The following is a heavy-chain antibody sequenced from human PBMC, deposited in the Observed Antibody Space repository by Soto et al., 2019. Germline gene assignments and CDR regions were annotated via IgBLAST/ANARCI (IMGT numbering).Heavy chain of an antibody. CDR1: GFTFSDYY. Sequence: GGSLRLSCAASGFTFSDYYMSWIRQAPGKGLEWVSYISSSGSTIYYADSVKGRFTISRDNAKNSLYLQMNSLRAEDTAVYYCVGSYYRYYFDYWGQGTLVTVSS. CDR2: ISSSGSTI. J-gene: IGHJ4*02. CDR3: VGSYYRYYFDY. D-gene: IGHD3-10*01. V-gene: IGHV3-11*01.